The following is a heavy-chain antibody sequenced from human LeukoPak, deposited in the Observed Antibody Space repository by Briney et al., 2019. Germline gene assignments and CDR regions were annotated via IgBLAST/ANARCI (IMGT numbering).Heavy chain of an antibody. V-gene: IGHV3-23*01. CDR2: ISGSGGST. CDR1: GFTFSSYA. D-gene: IGHD3-22*01. Sequence: PGGSLRLSCAASGFTFSSYAMSWVRQAPGKGLEWVSAISGSGGSTYYADSVKGRFTISRDNSKNTLYLQMNSLRAEDTAVYYCAKDLSYDSSGSPVDWGQGTLVTVSS. J-gene: IGHJ4*02. CDR3: AKDLSYDSSGSPVD.